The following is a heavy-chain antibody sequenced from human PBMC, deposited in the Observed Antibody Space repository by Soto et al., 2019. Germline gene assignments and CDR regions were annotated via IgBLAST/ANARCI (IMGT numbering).Heavy chain of an antibody. CDR2: FDPEDGET. CDR3: ATESPLLRSRAFDI. V-gene: IGHV1-24*01. CDR1: GYTFTSYG. J-gene: IGHJ3*02. Sequence: GASVKVSCKASGYTFTSYGISWVRQAPGKGLEWMGGFDPEDGETIYAQKFQGRVTMTEDTSTDTAYMELSSLRSEDTAVYYCATESPLLRSRAFDIWGQGTMVTVSS.